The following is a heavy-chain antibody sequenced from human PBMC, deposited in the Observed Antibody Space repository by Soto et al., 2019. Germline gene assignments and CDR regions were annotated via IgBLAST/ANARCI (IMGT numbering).Heavy chain of an antibody. Sequence: GGSLRLSCAASGFTFSNAWINWVRQAPGKGLEWVGRIKSKTDGGTTDFAEPVKGRFAISRDDSNNMVYLQMSSLKIEDTAVYYCTTDSYSTIIIVRFDYWGHGTRVTVSS. CDR2: IKSKTDGGTT. V-gene: IGHV3-15*07. CDR1: GFTFSNAW. D-gene: IGHD3-22*01. J-gene: IGHJ4*01. CDR3: TTDSYSTIIIVRFDY.